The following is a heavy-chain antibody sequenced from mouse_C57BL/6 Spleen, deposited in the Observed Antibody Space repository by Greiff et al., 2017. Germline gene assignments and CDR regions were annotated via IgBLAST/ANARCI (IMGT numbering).Heavy chain of an antibody. Sequence: EVMLVESGGGLVKPGGSLKLSCAASGFTFSSYAMSWVRQTPEKRLEWVATISDGGSYTYYPDNVKGRFTISRDNAKNNLYLQMSHLKSEDTAIYCCARDRYFDYWGQGTTLTVSS. J-gene: IGHJ2*01. CDR2: ISDGGSYT. V-gene: IGHV5-4*01. CDR3: ARDRYFDY. CDR1: GFTFSSYA.